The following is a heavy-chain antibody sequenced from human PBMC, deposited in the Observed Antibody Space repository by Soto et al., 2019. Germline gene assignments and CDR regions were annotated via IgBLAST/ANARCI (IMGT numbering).Heavy chain of an antibody. V-gene: IGHV3-7*05. J-gene: IGHJ4*02. Sequence: EVHLVESGGGLVQRGGSLRLSCAASGFTFRAYWMSWVRQAPGKGLEWVANIDQDGSGKYYVDSVRGRFTIFRDNAHNSLYLQTNSLRDEDTAVYFCARRREGTGRTLDYWGQGTLVTVSS. CDR2: IDQDGSGK. CDR3: ARRREGTGRTLDY. CDR1: GFTFRAYW. D-gene: IGHD1-1*01.